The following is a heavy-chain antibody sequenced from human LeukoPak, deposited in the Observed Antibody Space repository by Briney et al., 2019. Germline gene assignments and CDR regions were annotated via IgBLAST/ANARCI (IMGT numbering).Heavy chain of an antibody. D-gene: IGHD3-10*01. Sequence: PSETLSLTCSVSGDSISSGYYWGWIRQPPGKGLEWIGSIYHSGSTYYNPSLKSRVTISVDTSKNQFSLKLSSVTAADTAVYYCARDDRITMVRGGPDYYYYMDVWGKGTTVTISS. CDR3: ARDDRITMVRGGPDYYYYMDV. CDR1: GDSISSGYY. J-gene: IGHJ6*03. V-gene: IGHV4-38-2*02. CDR2: IYHSGST.